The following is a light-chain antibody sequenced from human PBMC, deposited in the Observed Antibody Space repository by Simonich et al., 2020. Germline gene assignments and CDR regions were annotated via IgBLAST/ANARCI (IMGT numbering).Light chain of an antibody. V-gene: IGKV1-39*01. CDR3: QQSYSTPLT. J-gene: IGKJ4*01. CDR1: QRISSY. CDR2: AAS. Sequence: DIQMTQSPSSLSASVGNRFTITCRASQRISSYLNCYQQKPGKAPKLLINAASSLQSGVPSRFSVSGSGTDVTLTISSLQPEDFATYYCQQSYSTPLTFGGGTKVEIK.